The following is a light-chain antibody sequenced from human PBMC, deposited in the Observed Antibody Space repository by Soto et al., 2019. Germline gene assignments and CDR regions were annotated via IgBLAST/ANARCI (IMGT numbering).Light chain of an antibody. J-gene: IGLJ1*01. V-gene: IGLV1-51*01. Sequence: QSVLAQPPSVSAAPGQKVPLSCSRSSSNIGGNSVSWYQQLPGTAPKLLIYDDNKRPSGIPDRFSGSKSGTSATLGITGFQTGDEADYYCGSWDSSLSAYVFGTGTKVTVL. CDR2: DDN. CDR3: GSWDSSLSAYV. CDR1: SSNIGGNS.